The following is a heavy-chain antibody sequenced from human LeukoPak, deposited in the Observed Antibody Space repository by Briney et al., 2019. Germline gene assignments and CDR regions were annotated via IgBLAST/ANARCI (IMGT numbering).Heavy chain of an antibody. CDR1: GGSFSGYY. V-gene: IGHV4-34*01. CDR2: INHSGST. J-gene: IGHJ4*02. CDR3: ARGRSISGSYWA. D-gene: IGHD1-26*01. Sequence: SETLSLTCAVYGGSFSGYYWSWIRQPPGKGLEWIGEINHSGSTNYNPSLKSRVTISVDTSRNQSSLKLSSVTAADTAVYYCARGRSISGSYWAWGQGTLVTVSS.